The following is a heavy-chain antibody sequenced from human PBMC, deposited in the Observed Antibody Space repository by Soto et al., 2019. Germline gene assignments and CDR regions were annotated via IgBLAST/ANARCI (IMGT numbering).Heavy chain of an antibody. CDR3: ANREPHSSGWIHFDY. CDR1: GGTFSSYA. D-gene: IGHD6-19*01. CDR2: IIPIFGTA. V-gene: IGHV1-69*13. Sequence: ASVKVSCKASGGTFSSYAISWVRQAPGQGLERMGGIIPIFGTANYAQKFQGRVTITADESTSTAYMELSSLRSEDTAVYYCANREPHSSGWIHFDYWGQGTLVTVSS. J-gene: IGHJ4*02.